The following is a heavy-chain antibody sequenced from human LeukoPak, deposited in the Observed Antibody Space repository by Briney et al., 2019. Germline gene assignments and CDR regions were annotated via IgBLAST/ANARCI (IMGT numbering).Heavy chain of an antibody. CDR3: ASDQDDFLENAFDI. J-gene: IGHJ3*02. CDR2: INPNSGGT. Sequence: ASVKVSCKASGYTFTGYYMHWVRQAPGQGLEGMGWINPNSGGTNYAQKFQGRVTMTRDTSISTAYMELSRLRSDDTAVYYCASDQDDFLENAFDIWGQGTMVTVSS. V-gene: IGHV1-2*02. D-gene: IGHD3-3*01. CDR1: GYTFTGYY.